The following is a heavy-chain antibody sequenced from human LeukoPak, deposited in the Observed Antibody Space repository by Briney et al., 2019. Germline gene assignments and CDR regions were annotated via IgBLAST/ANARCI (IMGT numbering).Heavy chain of an antibody. CDR3: TRGSSGRRDN. Sequence: VASVKVSCKASGYTFTSCDIHWVPQATGQGLEWVGWMNPNSGNTGYGQSLQGRITMTRDISIGTAYMELSNLTSEDTAIYYCTRGSSGRRDNWGQGTLVTVSA. CDR2: MNPNSGNT. J-gene: IGHJ4*02. V-gene: IGHV1-8*01. D-gene: IGHD6-19*01. CDR1: GYTFTSCD.